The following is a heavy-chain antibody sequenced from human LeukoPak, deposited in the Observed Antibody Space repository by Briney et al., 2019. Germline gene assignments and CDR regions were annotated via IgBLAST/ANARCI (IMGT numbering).Heavy chain of an antibody. CDR1: GFTFSSYA. V-gene: IGHV3-23*01. D-gene: IGHD2-2*01. J-gene: IGHJ4*02. CDR3: ATSTCRGTSYDGGYFDS. CDR2: IGGSGGST. Sequence: GGSLRLSCAASGFTFSSYAMSWVRQAPGKGLDWVSAIGGSGGSTYYADSVKGRFTISRDNSQNTLYLQMDSLRAEDTAVYYCATSTCRGTSYDGGYFDSWGQGTLVTVSS.